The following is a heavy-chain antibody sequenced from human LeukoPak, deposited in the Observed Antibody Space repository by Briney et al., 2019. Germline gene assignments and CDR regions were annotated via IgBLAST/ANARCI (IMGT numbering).Heavy chain of an antibody. V-gene: IGHV4-61*02. CDR3: AREVGDYGDYAGDY. CDR1: GGSISSGSYY. CDR2: IYTSGST. Sequence: PSETLSLTCTVSGGSISSGSYYWSWIRQPAGKGLEWIGRIYTSGSTNYNPSLKSRVTISVDTSKNQFSLKLSSVTAADTAVYYCAREVGDYGDYAGDYWGQGTLVTVSS. D-gene: IGHD4-17*01. J-gene: IGHJ4*02.